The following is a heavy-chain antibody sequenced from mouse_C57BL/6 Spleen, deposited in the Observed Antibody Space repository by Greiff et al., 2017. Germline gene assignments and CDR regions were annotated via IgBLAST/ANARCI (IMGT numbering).Heavy chain of an antibody. D-gene: IGHD2-3*01. V-gene: IGHV5-17*01. CDR2: ISSGSSTI. Sequence: EVMLVESGGGLVKPGGSLKLSCAASGFTFSDYGMYWVRQAPEKGLEWVAYISSGSSTIYYADTVKGRFTISRDNAKNTLFLQITSLRSEDTAMYYCARDDSYYYFDYWGTGTTLTVSS. CDR3: ARDDSYYYFDY. CDR1: GFTFSDYG. J-gene: IGHJ2*01.